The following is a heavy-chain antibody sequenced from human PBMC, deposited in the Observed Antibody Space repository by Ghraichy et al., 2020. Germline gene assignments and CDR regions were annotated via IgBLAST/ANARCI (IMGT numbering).Heavy chain of an antibody. CDR3: ARGSKVVRFYYYDGMDV. Sequence: GGSLRLSCVGSGFTFSRYSMNWVRQSPGKGLEWVSYITSSSRTISYADSVKGRFTISRDNAQNSLYLQMNSLRDEDTAVYYCARGSKVVRFYYYDGMDVWGQGTTVTVSS. D-gene: IGHD4-23*01. J-gene: IGHJ6*02. CDR2: ITSSSRTI. V-gene: IGHV3-48*02. CDR1: GFTFSRYS.